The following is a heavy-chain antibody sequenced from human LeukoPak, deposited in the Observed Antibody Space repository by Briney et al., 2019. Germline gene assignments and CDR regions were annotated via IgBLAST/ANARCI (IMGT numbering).Heavy chain of an antibody. CDR2: IIPILGIA. V-gene: IGHV1-69*04. CDR3: ARGPYDSSGYYYGDWFDP. CDR1: GGTFSSYA. J-gene: IGHJ5*02. Sequence: SVKVSCKASGGTFSSYAISWVRQAPGQGLEWMGRIIPILGIANYAQKFQGRVTITADKSTSTAYMELSSLRSEDTAVYYCARGPYDSSGYYYGDWFDPWGQGTLVTVSS. D-gene: IGHD3-22*01.